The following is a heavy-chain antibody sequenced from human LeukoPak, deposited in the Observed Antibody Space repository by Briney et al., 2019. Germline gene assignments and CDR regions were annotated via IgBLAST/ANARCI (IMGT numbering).Heavy chain of an antibody. CDR2: INAGNGNT. D-gene: IGHD6-19*01. CDR3: ARALSSASSDDSFDI. Sequence: GASVKVSCKASGYTFTSYAMHWVRQAPGQRLEWMGWINAGNGNTKYSQKFQGRVTITRNTSISTVYMELSSLRSDDTAVYYCARALSSASSDDSFDIWGRGTMVTVSS. CDR1: GYTFTSYA. V-gene: IGHV1-3*01. J-gene: IGHJ3*02.